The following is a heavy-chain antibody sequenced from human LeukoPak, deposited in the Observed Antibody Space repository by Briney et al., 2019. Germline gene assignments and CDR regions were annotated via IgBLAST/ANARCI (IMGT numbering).Heavy chain of an antibody. CDR3: ARQLEDLRYFDWLPPYYFDY. V-gene: IGHV4-34*01. Sequence: SETLSLTCAVYGGSFSGYYWSWIRQPPGKGLEWIGEINHSGSSNYYPTLKSRVTISVDTSKNQFSLKLSSVTAADTAVYYCARQLEDLRYFDWLPPYYFDYWGQGTLVTVSS. CDR1: GGSFSGYY. D-gene: IGHD3-9*01. CDR2: INHSGSS. J-gene: IGHJ4*02.